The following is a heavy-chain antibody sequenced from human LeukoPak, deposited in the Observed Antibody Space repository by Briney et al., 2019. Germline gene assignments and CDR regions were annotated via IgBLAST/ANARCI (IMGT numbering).Heavy chain of an antibody. Sequence: ASVKVSCKASGYTFAGYYMHWVRQAPGQGLEWMGWIIPSSGGTNYAQKFQGRVTMTSDTSISTAYMELSRLRSDDTAVYYCARLIFTPKRIAAAEYYLDYWGQGTLVTVSS. D-gene: IGHD6-13*01. J-gene: IGHJ4*02. CDR1: GYTFAGYY. CDR2: IIPSSGGT. V-gene: IGHV1-2*02. CDR3: ARLIFTPKRIAAAEYYLDY.